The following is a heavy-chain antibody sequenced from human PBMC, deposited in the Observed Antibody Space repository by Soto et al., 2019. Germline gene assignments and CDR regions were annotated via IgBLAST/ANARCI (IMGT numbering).Heavy chain of an antibody. J-gene: IGHJ4*02. Sequence: SETLSLTCTVSGGSISSGGYYWSWIRQHPGKGLEWIGYIYYSGSTYYNPSLKSRVTISVDTSKNQFSLKLSSVTAADTAVYYCARDSPETTVITTWGQGTLVTVSS. CDR3: ARDSPETTVITT. CDR2: IYYSGST. CDR1: GGSISSGGYY. D-gene: IGHD4-17*01. V-gene: IGHV4-31*03.